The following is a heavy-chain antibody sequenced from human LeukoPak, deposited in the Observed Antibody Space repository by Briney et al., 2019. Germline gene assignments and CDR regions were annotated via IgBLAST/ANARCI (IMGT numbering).Heavy chain of an antibody. D-gene: IGHD3-3*01. CDR1: GYIFTSYW. CDR3: ARHPQLEWLSHDIWFDP. CDR2: IYPGDSDT. V-gene: IGHV5-51*01. Sequence: GESLKSSCKGSGYIFTSYWISWGRQMPGKGLEWMGIIYPGDSDTRYSPSFQGQGTTSADKSTSTAYLQWSSLKASDTAMYYCARHPQLEWLSHDIWFDPWGQGTLVTVSS. J-gene: IGHJ5*02.